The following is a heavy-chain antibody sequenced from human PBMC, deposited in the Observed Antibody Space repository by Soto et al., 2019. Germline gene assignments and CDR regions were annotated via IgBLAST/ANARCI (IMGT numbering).Heavy chain of an antibody. CDR2: IWYEELNI. Sequence: QVQLVESGGGVVQPGTSLRLSCAASGFTFSTYGMHWVXXXPXXXXXXXXXIWYEELNIYYADSVKGRFTISRDDSKNTFYLXXNXXXXXXTXXXXXXXXXXXXXXXXXXXXFDXWGHGTVVTVSS. CDR3: XXXXXXXXXXXXXXXFDX. CDR1: GFTFSTYG. J-gene: IGHJ3*01. V-gene: IGHV3-33*01.